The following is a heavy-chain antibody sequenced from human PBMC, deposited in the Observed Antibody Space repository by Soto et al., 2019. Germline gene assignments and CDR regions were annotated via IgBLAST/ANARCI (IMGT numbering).Heavy chain of an antibody. Sequence: SETLSLTCTVSGGSISSYYWSWIRQPPGKGLEWIGYIYYSRSTNYNPSLKSRVTISVDTSKNQFSLKLSPMTAADTAVYYCARGVSDFWSGKYYYYMDVWGKGTTVTVSS. CDR3: ARGVSDFWSGKYYYYMDV. CDR1: GGSISSYY. CDR2: IYYSRST. V-gene: IGHV4-59*01. D-gene: IGHD3-3*01. J-gene: IGHJ6*03.